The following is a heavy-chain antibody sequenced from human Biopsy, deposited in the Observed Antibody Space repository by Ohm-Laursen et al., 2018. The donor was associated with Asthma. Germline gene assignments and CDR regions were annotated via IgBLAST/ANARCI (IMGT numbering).Heavy chain of an antibody. V-gene: IGHV1-69*13. CDR1: GGTFSNYV. D-gene: IGHD4-11*01. J-gene: IGHJ5*02. CDR3: ARVLTTEEGDTWFDP. Sequence: SVKVSCNASGGTFSNYVFSWVRQAPGQGLEWVGGIIPMFGTTKYTQKFQARVSITADEATSTVYMELSSLKSEDTAVYYCARVLTTEEGDTWFDPWGQGTLVTVSS. CDR2: IIPMFGTT.